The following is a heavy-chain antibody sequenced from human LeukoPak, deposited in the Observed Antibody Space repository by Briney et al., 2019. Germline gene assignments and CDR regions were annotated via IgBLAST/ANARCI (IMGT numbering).Heavy chain of an antibody. CDR2: IYYSGST. CDR3: ARGLLLYYYDSSGPRRYFQH. J-gene: IGHJ1*01. D-gene: IGHD3-22*01. V-gene: IGHV4-39*07. Sequence: SETLSLTCTVSGGSISSSSYYWGWIRQPPGKGLEWIGSIYYSGSTYYNPSLKSRVTISVDTSKNQFSLKLSSVTAADTAVYYCARGLLLYYYDSSGPRRYFQHWGQGTLVTVSS. CDR1: GGSISSSSYY.